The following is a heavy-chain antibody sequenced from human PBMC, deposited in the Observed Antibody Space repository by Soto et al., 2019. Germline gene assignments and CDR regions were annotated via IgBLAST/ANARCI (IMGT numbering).Heavy chain of an antibody. CDR3: ARDWGPIAVAGKGYYYYYMDV. CDR1: GGSISSYY. CDR2: IYYSGST. D-gene: IGHD6-19*01. Sequence: QVQLQESGPGLVKPSETLSLTCTDSGGSISSYYWSWIRQPPGKGLEWIGYIYYSGSTNYNPSLKSRVTISVDTSKNQFSLKLSSVTAADTAVYYCARDWGPIAVAGKGYYYYYMDVWGKGTTVTVSS. J-gene: IGHJ6*03. V-gene: IGHV4-59*01.